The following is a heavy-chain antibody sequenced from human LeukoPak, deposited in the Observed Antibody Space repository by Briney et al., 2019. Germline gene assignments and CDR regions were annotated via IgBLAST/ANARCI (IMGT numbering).Heavy chain of an antibody. CDR1: GGSFSGYY. D-gene: IGHD3-10*01. CDR3: ARAPLLGFGVN. V-gene: IGHV4-34*01. CDR2: INHSGST. J-gene: IGHJ4*02. Sequence: SETPSLTCAVYGGSFSGYYWSWIRQPPGKGLEWIGEINHSGSTNYNPSLKSRVTISVDTSKNQFSLKLSSVTAADTAVYYCARAPLLGFGVNWGQGTLVTVSS.